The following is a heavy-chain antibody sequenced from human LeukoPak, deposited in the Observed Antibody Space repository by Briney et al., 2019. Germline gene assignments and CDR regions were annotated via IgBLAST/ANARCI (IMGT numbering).Heavy chain of an antibody. Sequence: PSETLSLTCTVSGGSISIYYWSWIRQPPGKGLEWIGYIYYSGSTNYNPSLKSRVTISVDTSKNQFSLKLSSVTAADTAVYYCARTTVGAIYAFDIWGQGTMVTVSS. CDR1: GGSISIYY. V-gene: IGHV4-59*01. CDR2: IYYSGST. J-gene: IGHJ3*02. CDR3: ARTTVGAIYAFDI. D-gene: IGHD1-26*01.